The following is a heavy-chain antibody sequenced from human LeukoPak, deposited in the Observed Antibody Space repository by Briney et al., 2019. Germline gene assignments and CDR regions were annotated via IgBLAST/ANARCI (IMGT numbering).Heavy chain of an antibody. CDR3: AKGLGSSGHYYPCDY. CDR2: ISYDGSNK. Sequence: GGSLRLSCAASGFTFSSYGMHWVRQAPDKGLEWVAIISYDGSNKYYADSVKGRFTISRDNSKNTLYLQMNSLRAEDTAVYYCAKGLGSSGHYYPCDYWGQGTLVTVSS. V-gene: IGHV3-30*18. CDR1: GFTFSSYG. J-gene: IGHJ4*02. D-gene: IGHD3-22*01.